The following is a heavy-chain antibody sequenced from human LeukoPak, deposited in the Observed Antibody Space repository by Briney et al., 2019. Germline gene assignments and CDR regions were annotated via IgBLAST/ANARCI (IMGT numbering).Heavy chain of an antibody. J-gene: IGHJ4*02. Sequence: SGGSLRLSCAASGFTFSSYAMHWVRQAPGKGLEWVAVISYDGSNKYYADSVKGRFTISRDNSKNTLYLQMNSLRAEDTAVYYCARDLGYLFDYWGQGTLVTVSS. CDR2: ISYDGSNK. CDR1: GFTFSSYA. CDR3: ARDLGYLFDY. D-gene: IGHD1-1*01. V-gene: IGHV3-30*04.